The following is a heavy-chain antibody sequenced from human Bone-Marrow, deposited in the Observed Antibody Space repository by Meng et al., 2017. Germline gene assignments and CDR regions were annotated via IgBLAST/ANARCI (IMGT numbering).Heavy chain of an antibody. CDR2: ISYDGSNK. J-gene: IGHJ6*02. V-gene: IGHV3-30*04. Sequence: GESLKISCAASGFTFSSYVMHWVRQAPGKGLEWVAIISYDGSNKYYADSVKGRFTVSRDNSKHKLYLQMNSLRAEETAVYYCAKTYWELYYYYYGMDVWGQGTTVTVSS. CDR3: AKTYWELYYYYYGMDV. CDR1: GFTFSSYV. D-gene: IGHD1-7*01.